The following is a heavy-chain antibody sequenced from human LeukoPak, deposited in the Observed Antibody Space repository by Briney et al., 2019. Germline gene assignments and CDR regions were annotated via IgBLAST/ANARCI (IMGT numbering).Heavy chain of an antibody. V-gene: IGHV3-9*01. CDR1: GFTFDDYA. D-gene: IGHD4-11*01. Sequence: PGGSLRLSCAASGFTFDDYAMHWVRQAPGKGLEWVSGISWNSGSIGYADSVKGRFTISRDNAKNSLYLQMNSLRAEDTALYYCAKLTTSTWRRGAFDIWGQGTMVTVSS. J-gene: IGHJ3*02. CDR3: AKLTTSTWRRGAFDI. CDR2: ISWNSGSI.